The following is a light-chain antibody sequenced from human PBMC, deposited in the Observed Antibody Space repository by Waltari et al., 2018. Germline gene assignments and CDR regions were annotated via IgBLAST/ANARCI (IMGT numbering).Light chain of an antibody. CDR2: WAA. J-gene: IGKJ4*01. CDR3: QQYYSTPLT. Sequence: DIVMTQSPDSLAVSLGERATINCKSSQSVLYSSDNNNYLAWYQQKPGQPPKLLIYWAATRDSGVPDRFSGSGSGTDFTLTISSLQAEDVAVYYCQQYYSTPLTFGGGTKVEIK. CDR1: QSVLYSSDNNNY. V-gene: IGKV4-1*01.